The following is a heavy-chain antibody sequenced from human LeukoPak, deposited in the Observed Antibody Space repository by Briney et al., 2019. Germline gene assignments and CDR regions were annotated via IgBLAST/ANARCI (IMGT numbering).Heavy chain of an antibody. CDR2: IYSGGGT. J-gene: IGHJ4*02. Sequence: GGSLRLSCAASGFIVSSNYMSWVRQAPGRGLEWVSFIYSGGGTYYADSVKGRFTISRDKSKNTLYLQMSSLGAEDTAVYYCARGSACSSSSWCDFDSWGQGTLVTVSS. D-gene: IGHD6-6*01. CDR3: ARGSACSSSSWCDFDS. V-gene: IGHV3-53*01. CDR1: GFIVSSNY.